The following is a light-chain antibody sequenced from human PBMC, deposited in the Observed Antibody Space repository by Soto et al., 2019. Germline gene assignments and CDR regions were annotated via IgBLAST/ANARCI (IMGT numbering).Light chain of an antibody. Sequence: IQMPQTPSSLSASVGDRVTITCRASQGLRNDLDWFQQKPGKAPKLLIYAASNLQSGVPARFSGSGSGTDFTLTISSLQPEDFATYYCLQKYFYPFTFGPGTKVDIK. V-gene: IGKV1-6*01. CDR2: AAS. CDR3: LQKYFYPFT. J-gene: IGKJ3*01. CDR1: QGLRND.